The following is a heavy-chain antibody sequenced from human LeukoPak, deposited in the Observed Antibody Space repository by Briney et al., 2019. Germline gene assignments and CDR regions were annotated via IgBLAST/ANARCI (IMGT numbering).Heavy chain of an antibody. Sequence: APVKFSCKASGSTFTSYGISWVRQSPGQAREWMGWISAYNGNTNYAQKLQGRVTMTTDTSTSTAYMELRSLRSDDTAVYYCARDASSDAFDIWGQGTMVTVSS. J-gene: IGHJ3*02. CDR3: ARDASSDAFDI. V-gene: IGHV1-18*01. CDR1: GSTFTSYG. CDR2: ISAYNGNT.